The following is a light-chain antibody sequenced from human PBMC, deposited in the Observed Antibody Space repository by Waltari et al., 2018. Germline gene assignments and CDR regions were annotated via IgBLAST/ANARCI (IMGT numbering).Light chain of an antibody. CDR3: QSADSSGTQGV. CDR2: KDS. J-gene: IGLJ1*01. V-gene: IGLV3-25*03. Sequence: SYELTQPPSVSVSPGQTARNTSPGDALPKPYAYWYQQKPDQAPVLLIYKDSERPSGIPERFSGSSSGTTVTLTISGVQADDEADYYCQSADSSGTQGVFGTGTKVTVL. CDR1: ALPKPY.